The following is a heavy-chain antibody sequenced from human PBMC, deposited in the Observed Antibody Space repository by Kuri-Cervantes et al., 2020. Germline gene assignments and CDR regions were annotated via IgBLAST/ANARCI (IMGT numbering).Heavy chain of an antibody. J-gene: IGHJ5*02. D-gene: IGHD6-13*01. V-gene: IGHV4-39*01. CDR1: GGSISSSSHY. CDR2: IYYSGST. CDR3: ASHAGTGGYNWFDP. Sequence: ESLKISCTVSGGSISSSSHYWGWIRQPPGKGLEWIGSIYYSGSTYYNPSLKSRVTISVDTSKNQFSLKLSSVTAADTAVYYCASHAGTGGYNWFDPWGQGTLVTVSS.